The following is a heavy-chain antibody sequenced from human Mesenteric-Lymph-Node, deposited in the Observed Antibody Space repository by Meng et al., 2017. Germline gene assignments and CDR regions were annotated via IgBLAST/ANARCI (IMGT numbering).Heavy chain of an antibody. CDR3: ARDDSSGYYY. Sequence: QTRSLTCAVYGGSFSGYHWSWIRQPPGKGLEGIGEINHSGSTNYNPSLKSRVTISVDTSKNQFSLKLSSVTAVDTAVYYCARDDSSGYYYWGQGTLVTVSS. J-gene: IGHJ4*02. CDR2: INHSGST. D-gene: IGHD3-22*01. V-gene: IGHV4-34*01. CDR1: GGSFSGYH.